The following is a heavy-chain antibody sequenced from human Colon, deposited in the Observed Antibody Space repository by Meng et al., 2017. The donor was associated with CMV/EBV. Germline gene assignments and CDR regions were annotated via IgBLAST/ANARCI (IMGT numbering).Heavy chain of an antibody. CDR2: SNPSGGST. CDR3: ARGGQWELED. J-gene: IGHJ4*02. Sequence: ASVKVSCKASVYTFSTYYIHWVRQAPGQGLEWTGRSNPSGGSTNYPQKLQGRVTMTRDTSTSTSDMDLSSLRFEDTGVYYCARGGQWELEDWGQGTLVTVSS. V-gene: IGHV1-46*01. CDR1: VYTFSTYY. D-gene: IGHD1-26*01.